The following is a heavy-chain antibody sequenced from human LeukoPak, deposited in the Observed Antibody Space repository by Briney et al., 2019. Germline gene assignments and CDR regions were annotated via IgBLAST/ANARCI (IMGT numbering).Heavy chain of an antibody. J-gene: IGHJ4*02. V-gene: IGHV4-34*01. CDR3: AITALIAAAGKLFDY. CDR1: GGSFSGYY. Sequence: SETLSLTRAVYGGSFSGYYWSWIRQPPGKGLEWIGEINHSGSTNYNPSLKSRVTISVDTSKNQFSLKLSSVTAADTAVYYCAITALIAAAGKLFDYWGQGTLVTVSS. CDR2: INHSGST. D-gene: IGHD6-13*01.